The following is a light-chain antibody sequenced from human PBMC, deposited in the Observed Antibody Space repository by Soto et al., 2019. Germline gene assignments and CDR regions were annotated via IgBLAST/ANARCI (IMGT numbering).Light chain of an antibody. Sequence: DIQMTQSPSSLSASVGDRVTITCQASQDISNYLNWYQQKPGKAPKLLIYDASNLETGVPSRFSGSRSGTDFTFTISNLQPEDMATYYCQQYDNLPSITFGQGTRLEIK. CDR2: DAS. J-gene: IGKJ5*01. V-gene: IGKV1-33*01. CDR3: QQYDNLPSIT. CDR1: QDISNY.